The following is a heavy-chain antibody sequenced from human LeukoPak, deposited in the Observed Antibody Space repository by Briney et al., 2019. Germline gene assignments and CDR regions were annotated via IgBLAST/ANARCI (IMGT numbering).Heavy chain of an antibody. CDR1: GFTFDDYA. D-gene: IGHD3-16*01. V-gene: IGHV3-43D*03. CDR2: ISWDGGST. Sequence: PGGSLRLSCAASGFTFDDYAMHWVRQAPGKGLEWVSLISWDGGSTYYADSVKGRFTISRDNSKNSLYLQMNSLRAEDTALYYCAKDITDRRSGYDYVWGSLGYWGQGTLVTVSS. CDR3: AKDITDRRSGYDYVWGSLGY. J-gene: IGHJ4*02.